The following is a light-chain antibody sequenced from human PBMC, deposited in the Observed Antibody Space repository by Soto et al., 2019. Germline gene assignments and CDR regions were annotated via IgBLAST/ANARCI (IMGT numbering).Light chain of an antibody. V-gene: IGLV3-21*02. CDR3: LVWDSIGDNYV. CDR2: DDS. CDR1: NIGSDT. J-gene: IGLJ1*01. Sequence: SYELTQPPPVSVAPGETARITCGRNNIGSDTVHWYQQKPGQAPVVVVYDDSERPSGTPERISGSNSGDTATLTIRRVEAGDEADYYCLVWDSIGDNYVFGSGTKVTVL.